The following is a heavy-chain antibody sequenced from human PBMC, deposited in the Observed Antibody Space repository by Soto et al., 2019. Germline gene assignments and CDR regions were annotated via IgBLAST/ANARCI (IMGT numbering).Heavy chain of an antibody. CDR3: VARGMAYDFLSRPHPFDP. Sequence: SSETLSLTCAAHNGSFTDYFWTWIRQSPGKGLEWIGEINHRGGATYNPSLRSRVTISIDTSKNHFSLSLRSLTAADTAVYYCVARGMAYDFLSRPHPFDPWGHGTLVNGSS. CDR2: INHRGGA. D-gene: IGHD3-3*01. V-gene: IGHV4-34*01. J-gene: IGHJ5*02. CDR1: NGSFTDYF.